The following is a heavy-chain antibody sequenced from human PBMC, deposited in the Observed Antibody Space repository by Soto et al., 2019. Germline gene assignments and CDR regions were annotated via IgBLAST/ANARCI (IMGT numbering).Heavy chain of an antibody. CDR1: GFTFNTYS. Sequence: GGSLRLSRAASGFTFNTYSMNWVRQAPGKGLEWVSSISGSSTYIYYADSVRGRFIISRDNAKNSLYLQMNSLRAEDTTVYYCARGSLDHFDYWGQGTLVTVSS. D-gene: IGHD1-1*01. V-gene: IGHV3-21*01. J-gene: IGHJ4*02. CDR3: ARGSLDHFDY. CDR2: ISGSSTYI.